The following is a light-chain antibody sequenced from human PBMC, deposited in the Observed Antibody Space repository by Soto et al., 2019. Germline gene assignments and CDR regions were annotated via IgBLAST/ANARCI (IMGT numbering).Light chain of an antibody. CDR3: QHCYTTPYT. J-gene: IGKJ2*01. CDR1: QTINNY. Sequence: DIQMTQSPSSLSASVGDRVTITCRASQTINNYLNWYQQRPGKAPQFLMYAASSLQSGVPSRFSGSGSGTEFTLTITSLQPEDSATYYCQHCYTTPYTFGQGTRLEIK. CDR2: AAS. V-gene: IGKV1-39*01.